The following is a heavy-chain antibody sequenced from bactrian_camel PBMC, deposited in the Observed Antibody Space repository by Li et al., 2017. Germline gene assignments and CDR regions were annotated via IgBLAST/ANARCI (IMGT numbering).Heavy chain of an antibody. V-gene: IGHV3S53*01. D-gene: IGHD5*01. J-gene: IGHJ4*01. CDR2: IDRDGNP. CDR1: GYRYSRSC. Sequence: HVQLVESGGGSVQAGGSMRLSCAASGYRYSRSCMAWFRQAPGKEREAVASIDRDGNPTYADSVKGRFTISQDNAKNTVYLQMDALKSEDTALYSCCTDRMVGHCGRGTQVTVS. CDR3: CTDRMVGH.